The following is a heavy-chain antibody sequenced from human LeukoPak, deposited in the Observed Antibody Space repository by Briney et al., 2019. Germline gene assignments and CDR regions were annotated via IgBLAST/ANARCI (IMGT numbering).Heavy chain of an antibody. CDR2: IIPIFGIA. J-gene: IGHJ4*02. CDR1: GGTFSSHA. D-gene: IGHD3-22*01. CDR3: AREPEGSGYIPFDY. Sequence: SVKVSCKASGGTFSSHAISWVRQAPGQGLEWMGRIIPIFGIANYAQKFQGRVTITADKSTSTAYMELSSLRSEDTAVYYCAREPEGSGYIPFDYWGQGTLVTVSS. V-gene: IGHV1-69*04.